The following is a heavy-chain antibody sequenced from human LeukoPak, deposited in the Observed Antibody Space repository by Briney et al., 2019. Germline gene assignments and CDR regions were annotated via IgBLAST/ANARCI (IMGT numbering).Heavy chain of an antibody. Sequence: PSQTLSLTCTVYGGSISSGSYYWSWIRQPAGKGLEWIGRIYTSGSTNYNPSLKSRVTISVDTSKNQFSLKLSSVTAAVAAMYYCARHMGPYYYDSSGVDYWGQGTLVTVSS. J-gene: IGHJ4*02. CDR2: IYTSGST. CDR1: GGSISSGSYY. V-gene: IGHV4-61*02. D-gene: IGHD3-22*01. CDR3: ARHMGPYYYDSSGVDY.